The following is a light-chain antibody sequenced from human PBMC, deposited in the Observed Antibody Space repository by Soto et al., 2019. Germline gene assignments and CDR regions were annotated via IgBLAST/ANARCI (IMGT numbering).Light chain of an antibody. CDR3: CSYAGSSTLV. J-gene: IGLJ2*01. Sequence: QSALTQPASVSGSPGQSITISCTGTSSDVGSYKFVSWYQQHPGKAHKLMIYEGSKRPSGVSYRFSGAKSGNTASLTISRLQSDDEADYYCCSYAGSSTLVFGGGTKLTVL. CDR2: EGS. V-gene: IGLV2-23*01. CDR1: SSDVGSYKF.